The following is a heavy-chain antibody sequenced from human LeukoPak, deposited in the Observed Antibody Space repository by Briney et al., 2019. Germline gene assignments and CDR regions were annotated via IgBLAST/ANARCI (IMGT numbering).Heavy chain of an antibody. CDR2: IYHSGST. Sequence: KPSETLSLTCTVSGYSISSGYYWGWIRQPPGKGLEWIGSIYHSGSTYYNPSLKSRVTIFGDTSKNQFFLRLSSVTAADTAVYYCASTLRFLPYRRFDYWGQGTLVTVPS. CDR3: ASTLRFLPYRRFDY. CDR1: GYSISSGYY. V-gene: IGHV4-38-2*02. J-gene: IGHJ4*02. D-gene: IGHD3-3*01.